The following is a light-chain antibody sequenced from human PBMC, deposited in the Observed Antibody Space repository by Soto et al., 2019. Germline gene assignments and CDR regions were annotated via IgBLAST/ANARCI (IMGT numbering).Light chain of an antibody. Sequence: DIQMTQSPSSESASVGDRGTITGRSSEDISTWLAWYQQNPGQAPKVLIYAASTLQSGVPLRLSGSGAGTDVTLTISSLKNEDFETYYCQQLYTYTLTFGGGTKVDIK. CDR1: EDISTW. V-gene: IGKV1-12*01. CDR2: AAS. J-gene: IGKJ4*01. CDR3: QQLYTYTLT.